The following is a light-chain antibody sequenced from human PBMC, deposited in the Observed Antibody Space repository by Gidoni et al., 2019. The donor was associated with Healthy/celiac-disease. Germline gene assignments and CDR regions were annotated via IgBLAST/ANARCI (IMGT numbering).Light chain of an antibody. Sequence: DIQMTQSPSSLSASVGDRVTITCRASQSISSYLNWYQQKPGKAPKLLIYAASSLQSGVPSRFSGSGSGTDFTLTISSLQPEAFATYYCRQSYSTPGFGPGTKVDIK. CDR2: AAS. CDR1: QSISSY. CDR3: RQSYSTPG. V-gene: IGKV1-39*01. J-gene: IGKJ3*01.